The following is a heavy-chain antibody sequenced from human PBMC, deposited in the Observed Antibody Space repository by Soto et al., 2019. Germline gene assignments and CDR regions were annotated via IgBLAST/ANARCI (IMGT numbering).Heavy chain of an antibody. Sequence: QVQLVESGGGVVQPGRSLRLSCAASGFTFSSYVMHWVRQAPGKGLEWVAVISYDGSYKYSADSVKGRFTISRDNSKNTLYLQMNSLRAEATAVYYCAKEAPYSSSWTPNFDYWCQGTLVTVSA. D-gene: IGHD6-13*01. J-gene: IGHJ4*02. CDR2: ISYDGSYK. V-gene: IGHV3-30*18. CDR3: AKEAPYSSSWTPNFDY. CDR1: GFTFSSYV.